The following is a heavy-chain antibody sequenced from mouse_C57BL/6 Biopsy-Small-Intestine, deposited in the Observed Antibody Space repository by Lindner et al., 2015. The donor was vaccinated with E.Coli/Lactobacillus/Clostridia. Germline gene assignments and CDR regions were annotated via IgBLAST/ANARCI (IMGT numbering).Heavy chain of an antibody. J-gene: IGHJ4*01. CDR2: ISGYSGRT. CDR1: GYNFNIHG. D-gene: IGHD2-13*01. V-gene: IGHV1-4*01. CDR3: VRDLMWRGDTESDNFFDP. Sequence: SVKVSCKTSGYNFNIHGISWVRQAPGQGLEWLGYISGYSGRTEYAQWLQGRVTVSADTSTSTVYMELRSLRSDDTAVYYCVRDLMWRGDTESDNFFDPWGQGTLVTVSS.